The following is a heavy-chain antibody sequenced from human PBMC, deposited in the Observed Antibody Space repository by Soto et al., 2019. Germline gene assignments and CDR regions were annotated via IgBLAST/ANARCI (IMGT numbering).Heavy chain of an antibody. CDR2: IWHDGSHK. Sequence: QVQLVESGGGVVQPGRSLRLYCKASGFTFSNSGLHWVRQDPGKGLEWVAVIWHDGSHKYYADSVKGRFTISRDNSNNTVFLQMNTLRAEDTAVYYCARDQREKWFGELDFDYWGQGTLVTVSS. J-gene: IGHJ4*02. V-gene: IGHV3-33*01. CDR3: ARDQREKWFGELDFDY. D-gene: IGHD3-10*01. CDR1: GFTFSNSG.